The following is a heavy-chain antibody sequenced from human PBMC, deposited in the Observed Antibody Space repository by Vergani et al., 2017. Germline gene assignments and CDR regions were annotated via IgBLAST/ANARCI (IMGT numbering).Heavy chain of an antibody. D-gene: IGHD3-10*01. CDR3: ARVPGRGGNYDLALLPDY. CDR2: INPSGGST. V-gene: IGHV1-46*01. Sequence: QVQLVQSGAEVKKPGASVKVSCKASGYTFTSYYMHWVRQAPGQGLEWMGIINPSGGSTSYAQKFQGRVTMTRDTSKSTAYMELSSLRSDDTAGYYCARVPGRGGNYDLALLPDYWGQGTLVTVSS. CDR1: GYTFTSYY. J-gene: IGHJ4*02.